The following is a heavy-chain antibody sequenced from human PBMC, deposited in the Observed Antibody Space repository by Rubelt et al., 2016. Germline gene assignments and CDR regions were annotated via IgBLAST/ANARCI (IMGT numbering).Heavy chain of an antibody. D-gene: IGHD3-22*01. V-gene: IGHV4-34*01. CDR3: ARGLKRGYYSARSGLFDY. CDR2: INHSGST. J-gene: IGHJ4*02. CDR1: GGSFSGYY. Sequence: QVQLQQWGAGLLKPSETLSLTCAVYGGSFSGYYWSWIRQPPGKGLEWIGEINHSGSTNYNPSLKSRVTISVATSKNQFSLKRSSVTAADTAVYYCARGLKRGYYSARSGLFDYWGQGTLVTVSS.